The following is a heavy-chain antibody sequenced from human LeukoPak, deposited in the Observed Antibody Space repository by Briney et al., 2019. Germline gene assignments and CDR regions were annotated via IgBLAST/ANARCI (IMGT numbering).Heavy chain of an antibody. CDR3: ARRGGSGRAFDY. CDR2: IYYTGST. CDR1: GASISGGTYY. D-gene: IGHD1-26*01. V-gene: IGHV4-39*01. J-gene: IGHJ4*02. Sequence: PSETMSLTCSVSGASISGGTYYWGWIRQPPGKGLEWIGSIYYTGSTYDNPSLKSRVTISVDTSKNQFSLKLSSVTAADTAVYYCARRGGSGRAFDYWGQGTLVTVSS.